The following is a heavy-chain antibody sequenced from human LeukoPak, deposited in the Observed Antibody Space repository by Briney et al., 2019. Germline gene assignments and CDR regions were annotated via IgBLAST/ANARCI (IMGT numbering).Heavy chain of an antibody. CDR2: INHSGST. D-gene: IGHD2-15*01. CDR1: GGSISSYY. CDR3: ARGLLRRKRNWFDP. V-gene: IGHV4-34*01. J-gene: IGHJ5*02. Sequence: SETLSLTCTVSGGSISSYYWSWIRQPPGKGLEWIGEINHSGSTNYNPSLKSRVTISVDTSKNQFSLKLSSVTAADTAVYYCARGLLRRKRNWFDPWGQGTLVTVSS.